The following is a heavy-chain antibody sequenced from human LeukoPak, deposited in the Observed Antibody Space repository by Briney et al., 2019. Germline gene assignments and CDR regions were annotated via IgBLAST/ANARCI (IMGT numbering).Heavy chain of an antibody. Sequence: PSQTLSLTCTVSGGSISSGGYYWSWIRQRPGKGLEWIGYIYYSGSTYYNPSLKSRVTISVDTSKNQFSLKLSSVTAADTAVYYCARETYYYDSSGYYYVGWFDPWGQGTLVTVSS. D-gene: IGHD3-22*01. J-gene: IGHJ5*02. V-gene: IGHV4-31*03. CDR1: GGSISSGGYY. CDR3: ARETYYYDSSGYYYVGWFDP. CDR2: IYYSGST.